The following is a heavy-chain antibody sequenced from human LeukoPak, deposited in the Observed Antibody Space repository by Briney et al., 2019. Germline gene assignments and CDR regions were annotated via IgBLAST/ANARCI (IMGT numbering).Heavy chain of an antibody. V-gene: IGHV4-59*08. Sequence: PSETLSLTCTVSGASLGGSYGSWLRLPPGKELEGLVSVHYTGNTKYSTSLQSRVNVLVDTSKNQFSLKLRSVTAADTAIYYCARHYGEGGRLFDWLFNFWGRGTLVTVSS. D-gene: IGHD3-9*01. CDR1: GASLGGSY. CDR3: ARHYGEGGRLFDWLFNF. CDR2: VHYTGNT. J-gene: IGHJ4*02.